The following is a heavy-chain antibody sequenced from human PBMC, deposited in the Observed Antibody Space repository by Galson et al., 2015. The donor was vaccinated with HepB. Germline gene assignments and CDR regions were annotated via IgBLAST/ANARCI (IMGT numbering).Heavy chain of an antibody. Sequence: SLRLSCAASGFTFSTYGMHWVRQAPGKGLQWVAIISHDGSYKKYADSVKGRFTISRDNSKNTLYLQMNSLRTEDTAMYYCAKDRDRTSGWYGGLGSWLDPWGQGTLVTVSS. CDR1: GFTFSTYG. D-gene: IGHD6-19*01. CDR2: ISHDGSYK. V-gene: IGHV3-30*18. CDR3: AKDRDRTSGWYGGLGSWLDP. J-gene: IGHJ5*02.